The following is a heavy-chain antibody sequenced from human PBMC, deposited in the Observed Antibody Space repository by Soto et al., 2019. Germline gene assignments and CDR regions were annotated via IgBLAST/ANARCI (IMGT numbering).Heavy chain of an antibody. J-gene: IGHJ4*02. CDR3: ARGGYDYVWGSYRYNY. CDR1: GFTFSSYA. CDR2: ISSNGGST. V-gene: IGHV3-64*01. Sequence: GGSLRLSCAASGFTFSSYAMHWVRQAPGKGLEYVSAISSNGGSTYYANSVKGRFTISRDNSKNTLYLQMGSLRAEDMAVYYCARGGYDYVWGSYRYNYWGQGTLVTVSS. D-gene: IGHD3-16*02.